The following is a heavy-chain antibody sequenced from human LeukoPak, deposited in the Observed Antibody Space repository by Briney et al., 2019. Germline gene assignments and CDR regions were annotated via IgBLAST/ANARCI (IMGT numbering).Heavy chain of an antibody. Sequence: GGSLRLFCAASGFTFSSYAMSWVRQAPGKGLEWVSAISGSGGSTYYADSVKGRFTISRDNSKNTLYLQMNSLRAEDTAVYYCAKVPRDGYNYYFDYWGQGTLVTVSS. CDR1: GFTFSSYA. CDR2: ISGSGGST. J-gene: IGHJ4*02. V-gene: IGHV3-23*01. CDR3: AKVPRDGYNYYFDY. D-gene: IGHD5-24*01.